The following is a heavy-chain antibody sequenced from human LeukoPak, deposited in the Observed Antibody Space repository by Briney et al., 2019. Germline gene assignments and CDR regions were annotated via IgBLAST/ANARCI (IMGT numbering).Heavy chain of an antibody. CDR3: ARLTLNWFDP. CDR2: IYYSGST. CDR1: GGSISSYY. Sequence: QTSETLSLTCTVSGGSISSYYWSWIRQPPGKGLEWIGYIYYSGSTNYNPSLKSRVTISVDTSKNQFSLKLSSVTAADTAVYYCARLTLNWFDPWGQGTLVTVSS. J-gene: IGHJ5*02. V-gene: IGHV4-59*08.